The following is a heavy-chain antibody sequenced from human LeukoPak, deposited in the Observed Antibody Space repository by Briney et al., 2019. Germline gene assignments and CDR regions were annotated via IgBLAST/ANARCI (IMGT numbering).Heavy chain of an antibody. D-gene: IGHD4-17*01. J-gene: IGHJ4*02. CDR2: INHSGST. V-gene: IGHV4-34*01. Sequence: MTSETLSHTCAVYGGSFSGYYWSWIRQPPGKGLEWIGEINHSGSTNYNPSLKSRVTISVDTSKNQFSLKLSSVTAADTAVYYCARHSRRVTSHAGRDYWGQGTLVTVSS. CDR3: ARHSRRVTSHAGRDY. CDR1: GGSFSGYY.